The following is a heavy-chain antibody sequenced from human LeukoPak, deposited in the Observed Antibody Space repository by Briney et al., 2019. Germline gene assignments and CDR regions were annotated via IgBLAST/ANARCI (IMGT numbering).Heavy chain of an antibody. D-gene: IGHD1-14*01. Sequence: SETLSLTCAVYGRSFSGYYWSWIRQPPGKGLEWIGEINHSGSTNYNPSLKSRVTISVDTSKNQFSLKLSSVTAADTAVYYCARERTRHFDYWGQGTLVTVSS. V-gene: IGHV4-34*01. CDR3: ARERTRHFDY. CDR2: INHSGST. J-gene: IGHJ4*02. CDR1: GRSFSGYY.